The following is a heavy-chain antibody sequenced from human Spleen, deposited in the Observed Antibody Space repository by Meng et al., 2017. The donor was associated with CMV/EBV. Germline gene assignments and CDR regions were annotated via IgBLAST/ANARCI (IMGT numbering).Heavy chain of an antibody. CDR3: ARVRDIGASGRPFDI. Sequence: GESLKISCAASGFSFSRYDMNWVRQAPGKGLEWVASIGSTSSYSYHADPVKGRFTISRDNAKNSLFLQMNSLRAEDTAVYYCARVRDIGASGRPFDIWGQGTLVTVSS. J-gene: IGHJ4*02. CDR2: IGSTSSYS. CDR1: GFSFSRYD. V-gene: IGHV3-21*01. D-gene: IGHD5-12*01.